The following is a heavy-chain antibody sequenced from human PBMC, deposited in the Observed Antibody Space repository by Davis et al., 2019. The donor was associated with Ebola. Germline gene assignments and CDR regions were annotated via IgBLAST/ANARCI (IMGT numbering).Heavy chain of an antibody. J-gene: IGHJ4*02. D-gene: IGHD2-15*01. CDR3: AREGYCSGGSCYHLDY. CDR2: INPSGGST. CDR1: GYTFTSYY. V-gene: IGHV1-46*01. Sequence: ASVKVSCKASGYTFTSYYMHWVRQAPGQGLEWMGIINPSGGSTSYAQKFQGRVTMTRDTSISTAYMELSRLRSDDTAVYYCAREGYCSGGSCYHLDYWGQGTLVTVSS.